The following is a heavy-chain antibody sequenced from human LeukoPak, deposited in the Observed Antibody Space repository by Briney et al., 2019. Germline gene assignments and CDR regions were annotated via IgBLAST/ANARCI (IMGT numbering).Heavy chain of an antibody. Sequence: GGSLRLSCAASGFTFSSYAMSWVRQAPGKGLEWVSAISGSGGSTYYADSVKGRFTISRDNSKNTLYLQMSSLRAEDTAVYYCAGVLRYFDWYDYWGQGTLVTVSS. CDR1: GFTFSSYA. CDR3: AGVLRYFDWYDY. V-gene: IGHV3-23*01. J-gene: IGHJ4*02. CDR2: ISGSGGST. D-gene: IGHD3-9*01.